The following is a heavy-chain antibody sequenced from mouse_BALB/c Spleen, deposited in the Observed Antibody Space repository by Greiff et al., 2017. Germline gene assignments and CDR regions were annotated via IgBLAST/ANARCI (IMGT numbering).Heavy chain of an antibody. D-gene: IGHD2-2*01. CDR2: INPSNGRT. J-gene: IGHJ2*01. Sequence: QVQLQQPGAELVKPGASVKLSCKASGYTFTSYWMHWVKQRPGQGLEWIGEINPSNGRTNYNEKFKSKATLTVDKSSSTAYMQLSSLTSEDSAVYYCARGYGYDDYFDYWGQGTTLTVSS. CDR1: GYTFTSYW. CDR3: ARGYGYDDYFDY. V-gene: IGHV1S81*02.